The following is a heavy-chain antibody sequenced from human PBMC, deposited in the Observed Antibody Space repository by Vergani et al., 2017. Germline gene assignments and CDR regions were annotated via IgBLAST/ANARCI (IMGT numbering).Heavy chain of an antibody. CDR3: ANSYCSSLSCYAFYGMEV. Sequence: QVQLVESGGGVVQPGGSLRLSCAASGFSFSTYGMHWVRQAPGRGLEWVAFLRYDGSNEYYGDAVKGRFIISRDNSKNMLSLEMHSLRPEGTAVYYCANSYCSSLSCYAFYGMEVWGQGTTVTVSS. D-gene: IGHD2-2*01. J-gene: IGHJ6*02. CDR2: LRYDGSNE. CDR1: GFSFSTYG. V-gene: IGHV3-30*02.